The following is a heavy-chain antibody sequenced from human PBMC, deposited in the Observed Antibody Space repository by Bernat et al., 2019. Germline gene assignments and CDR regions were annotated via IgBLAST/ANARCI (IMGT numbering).Heavy chain of an antibody. CDR1: GFTFSSFE. CDR2: ISSSGSTI. Sequence: EVQLVESGGGLVQPGGSLSLSCAASGFTFSSFEMNWVRQAPGKGLEWVSYISSSGSTIYYADSVKGRFTIFRDKAKNSLNLQMNSLRAKDTAVYYCAPTSSLYWYFDLWGRGTLVTVSS. CDR3: APTSSLYWYFDL. D-gene: IGHD3-16*01. J-gene: IGHJ2*01. V-gene: IGHV3-48*03.